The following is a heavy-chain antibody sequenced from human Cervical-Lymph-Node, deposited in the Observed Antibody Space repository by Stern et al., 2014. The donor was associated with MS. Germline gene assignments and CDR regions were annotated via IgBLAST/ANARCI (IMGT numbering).Heavy chain of an antibody. J-gene: IGHJ5*02. Sequence: VQLVESGPGLVKPSETLSLTCTVSGGSIGSYYWTWIRQSPGKGLEWIGYSYNSGSTNYNPSLRSRVTISVDTSKNQISLILSSVTAADTAVYFCASFADTAMVMGGNWFDPWGQGTLVTVSS. CDR1: GGSIGSYY. CDR2: SYNSGST. D-gene: IGHD5-18*01. V-gene: IGHV4-59*08. CDR3: ASFADTAMVMGGNWFDP.